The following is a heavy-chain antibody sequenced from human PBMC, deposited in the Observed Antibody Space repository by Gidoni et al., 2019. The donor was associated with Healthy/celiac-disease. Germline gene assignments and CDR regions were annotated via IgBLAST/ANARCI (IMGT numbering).Heavy chain of an antibody. CDR3: ARDEHIVLARHYYMDV. Sequence: QVQLVQSGAEVKKPGAPVKVSCMASGHPFTGYYMHWVRQAPGQGLEWMGRINPDSSGTNYEQEFQGRVTMTRDTSISTAYMELSRLRSDDTAVYYSARDEHIVLARHYYMDVWGKGTKVTVS. D-gene: IGHD2-8*02. J-gene: IGHJ6*03. V-gene: IGHV1-2*06. CDR2: INPDSSGT. CDR1: GHPFTGYY.